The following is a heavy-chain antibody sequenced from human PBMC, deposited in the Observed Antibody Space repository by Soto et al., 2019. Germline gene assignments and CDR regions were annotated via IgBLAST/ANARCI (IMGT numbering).Heavy chain of an antibody. V-gene: IGHV1-18*01. J-gene: IGHJ6*02. CDR1: GFTFTTYG. CDR3: ARGGRDGMDV. Sequence: QVQLVQSGAEVKKPGASVKVSCKASGFTFTTYGFTWVRQAPGQGLEWMGWISAYNGNTNYAQKFQGRVTMTADTSTSTVYLELRSLTSDDTAVYYCARGGRDGMDVWGQGTTVTLSS. CDR2: ISAYNGNT. D-gene: IGHD3-10*01.